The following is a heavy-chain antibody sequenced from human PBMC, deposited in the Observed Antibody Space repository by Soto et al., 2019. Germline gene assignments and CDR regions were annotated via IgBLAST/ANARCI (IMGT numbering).Heavy chain of an antibody. D-gene: IGHD5-12*01. CDR2: IFSGGGT. CDR3: HGYGY. CDR1: GFSVTANY. J-gene: IGHJ4*02. V-gene: IGHV3-53*01. Sequence: VQVVESGGGLIQPGGSLRLSCEVSGFSVTANYMSWVRQAPGKGLEWVSVIFSGGGTDYVDSVKGRFTISRDISKSTLYLQMNSLRAEDTAVYYCHGYGYWGQGTLVTVYS.